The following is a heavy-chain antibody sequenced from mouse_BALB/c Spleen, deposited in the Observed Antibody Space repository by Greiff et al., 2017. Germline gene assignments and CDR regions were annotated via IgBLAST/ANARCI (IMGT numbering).Heavy chain of an antibody. V-gene: IGHV3-8*02. Sequence: EVKLVESGPSLVKPSQTLSLTCSVTGDSFTSGYWNWIRKFPGNKLEYMGYISYSGSTYYNPSLKSRISITRDTSKNQYYLQLNSVTTEDTATYYWARRGSSYEGYAMDYWGQGTSVTVSS. CDR2: ISYSGST. J-gene: IGHJ4*01. D-gene: IGHD1-1*01. CDR3: ARRGSSYEGYAMDY. CDR1: GDSFTSGY.